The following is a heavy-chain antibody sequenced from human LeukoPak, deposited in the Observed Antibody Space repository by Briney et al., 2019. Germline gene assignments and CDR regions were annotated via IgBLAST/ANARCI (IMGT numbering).Heavy chain of an antibody. CDR1: GFTFSSYG. CDR2: ISYDGSNK. Sequence: PGGSLRLSCATSGFTFSSYGMHWVRQAPGKGLEWVAVISYDGSNKYYADSVKGRFTISRDNSKNTLYLQMNSLRAEDTAVYYCAKDGYILGSGSYLDYWGQGTLVTVSS. J-gene: IGHJ4*02. V-gene: IGHV3-30*18. D-gene: IGHD3-10*01. CDR3: AKDGYILGSGSYLDY.